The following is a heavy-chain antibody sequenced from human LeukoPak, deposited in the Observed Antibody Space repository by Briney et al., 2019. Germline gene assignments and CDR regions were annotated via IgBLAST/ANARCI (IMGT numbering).Heavy chain of an antibody. J-gene: IGHJ4*02. CDR3: ARDLGQSILWFGETSDY. D-gene: IGHD3-10*01. CDR1: GFTFGNYA. V-gene: IGHV3-23*01. CDR2: ISGSGTTT. Sequence: GGSLRLSCAASGFTFGNYAMNWVRQAPGKGLEWVSGISGSGTTTYYADSVKGRFTISRDNSKNTLYLQMNSLRAEDTAVYYCARDLGQSILWFGETSDYWGQGTLVTVSS.